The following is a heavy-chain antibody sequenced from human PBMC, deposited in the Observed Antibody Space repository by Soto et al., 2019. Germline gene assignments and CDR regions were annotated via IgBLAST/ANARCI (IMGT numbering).Heavy chain of an antibody. CDR2: ISAYNGNT. J-gene: IGHJ3*02. Sequence: ASVKVSCKASGYTFTSYGISWVRQAPGQGLEWMGWISAYNGNTNYAQKLQGRVTMTTDTSTSTAYMELRSLRSDDTAVHYCARDRSPTYYDFWSGSRLPGSKDYAFAICGQGTMVTVSS. D-gene: IGHD3-3*01. CDR3: ARDRSPTYYDFWSGSRLPGSKDYAFAI. V-gene: IGHV1-18*01. CDR1: GYTFTSYG.